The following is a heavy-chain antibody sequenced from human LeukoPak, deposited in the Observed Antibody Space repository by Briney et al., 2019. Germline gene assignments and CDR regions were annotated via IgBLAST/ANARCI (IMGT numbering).Heavy chain of an antibody. D-gene: IGHD5-18*01. J-gene: IGHJ4*02. CDR3: ARAGGYSYGYLDY. V-gene: IGHV4-34*01. CDR2: INHSGST. CDR1: GGSFSGYY. Sequence: PSETLSLTCAVYGGSFSGYYWSWIRQPRGRGLEWIGEINHSGSTNYNPSLKSRVTISVDTSKNQFSLKLSSVTAADTAVYYCARAGGYSYGYLDYWGQGTLVTVSS.